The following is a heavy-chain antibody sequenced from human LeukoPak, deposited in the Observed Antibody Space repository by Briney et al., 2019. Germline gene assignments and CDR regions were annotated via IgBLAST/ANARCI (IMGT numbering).Heavy chain of an antibody. CDR2: ISYDGSRK. CDR3: AKGGGYRYGEPTYFYMDV. J-gene: IGHJ6*03. Sequence: QAGGSLRLSCAASGFTFSSYAVNWVRQAPGKGLEWVAVISYDGSRKYYAGSVNGRFTVSRDNSKNTLSLQMTSLRAEDTALYYCAKGGGYRYGEPTYFYMDVWGKGTTVTVSS. CDR1: GFTFSSYA. D-gene: IGHD5-18*01. V-gene: IGHV3-30*18.